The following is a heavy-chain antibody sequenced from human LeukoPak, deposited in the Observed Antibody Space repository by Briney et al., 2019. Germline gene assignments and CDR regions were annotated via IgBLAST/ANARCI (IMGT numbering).Heavy chain of an antibody. D-gene: IGHD6-13*01. Sequence: PSETLSLTCAVSGGSISSSNWWSWVRQPPGKGLEWIGEIYHSGSTNYNPSLKSRVTISVDKSKNQFSLKLSSVTAADTAVYYCATTPREYSSTWYYFDYWGQGILVTVSS. CDR3: ATTPREYSSTWYYFDY. CDR2: IYHSGST. J-gene: IGHJ4*02. V-gene: IGHV4-4*02. CDR1: GGSISSSNW.